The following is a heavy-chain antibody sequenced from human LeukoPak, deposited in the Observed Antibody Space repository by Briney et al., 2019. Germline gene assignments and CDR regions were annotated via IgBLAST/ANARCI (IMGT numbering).Heavy chain of an antibody. D-gene: IGHD3-10*01. Sequence: GGSLRLSCAASGFTFSDYWIHWVRQAPGKGLVWVSSISSSSSYIYYADSVKGRFTISRDNAKNSLYLQMTSLRAEGTAVYYCARDPNYGSGSYDYWGQGTLVTVSS. CDR3: ARDPNYGSGSYDY. CDR2: ISSSSSYI. J-gene: IGHJ4*02. V-gene: IGHV3-21*01. CDR1: GFTFSDYW.